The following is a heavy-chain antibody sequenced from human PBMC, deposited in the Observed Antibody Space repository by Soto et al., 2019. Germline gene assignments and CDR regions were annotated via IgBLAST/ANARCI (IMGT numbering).Heavy chain of an antibody. CDR2: INYRGST. Sequence: QVQLQESGPGLVRPSQTLSLICTVSGGSINSVDSYWNWIRQHPEKGLEWIGYINYRGSTFYNPSRTSRIIISVDTSKTQFSMKLSSVTAADTAVYYCARDAPGVAPYWGQGTLVPVSS. J-gene: IGHJ4*02. CDR3: ARDAPGVAPY. V-gene: IGHV4-31*03. D-gene: IGHD2-15*01. CDR1: GGSINSVDSY.